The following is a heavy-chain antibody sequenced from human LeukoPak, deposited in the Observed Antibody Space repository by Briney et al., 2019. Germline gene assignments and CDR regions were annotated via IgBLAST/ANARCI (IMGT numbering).Heavy chain of an antibody. D-gene: IGHD3-10*01. CDR2: IWNDGSNK. J-gene: IGHJ3*02. V-gene: IGHV3-33*01. CDR1: GFTFRNYG. Sequence: GRSLRLSCAASGFTFRNYGMHWVRQAPVKGLEWVSVIWNDGSNKYYGDSVKGRFTISRDNSKNTLSLQMNSLRAEETAVYYWARGDDGSGSFYTGLDTFDIWGLGTMVTVSS. CDR3: ARGDDGSGSFYTGLDTFDI.